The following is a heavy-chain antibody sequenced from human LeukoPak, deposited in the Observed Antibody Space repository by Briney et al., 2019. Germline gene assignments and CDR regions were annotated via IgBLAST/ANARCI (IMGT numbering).Heavy chain of an antibody. V-gene: IGHV5-51*01. CDR1: GYSFTSYW. CDR2: IYPGDSDT. D-gene: IGHD3-22*01. J-gene: IGHJ4*02. Sequence: GESLKISCKGSGYSFTSYWIGWLRQMPGKGREGMGIIYPGDSDTRYSPSFQGQVTISADKSISTASLQWSSLKASATAMYYCARQGTHYYDSSGYYYDDYWGQGTLVTVSS. CDR3: ARQGTHYYDSSGYYYDDY.